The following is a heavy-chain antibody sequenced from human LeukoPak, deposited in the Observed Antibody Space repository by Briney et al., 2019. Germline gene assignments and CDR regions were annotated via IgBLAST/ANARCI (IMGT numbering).Heavy chain of an antibody. CDR3: ARLWGPFGGNSETDAFDI. CDR1: GGSISSYY. Sequence: SETLSLTCTVSGGSISSYYWSWIRRPPGKGLECLGYIYYSGDTNYNPSLKSRVTVSVDTSKNQFSLKLSSVTAADTAVYYCARLWGPFGGNSETDAFDIWGQGTMVTVSS. CDR2: IYYSGDT. D-gene: IGHD4-23*01. V-gene: IGHV4-59*08. J-gene: IGHJ3*02.